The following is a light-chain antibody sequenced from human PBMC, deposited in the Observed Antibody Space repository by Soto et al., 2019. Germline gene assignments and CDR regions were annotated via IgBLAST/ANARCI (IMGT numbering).Light chain of an antibody. V-gene: IGKV3-15*01. CDR3: QLFSDWSLFT. Sequence: EIVMTQSPATLSVSPGETATLSCRASQSVSRYLAWYQHRPGQAPRLLIYDASTRSTGIPARFSGSGSGTEFTLTISGLQSEDFAVYSCQLFSDWSLFTFGQGTRLEIK. CDR1: QSVSRY. J-gene: IGKJ5*01. CDR2: DAS.